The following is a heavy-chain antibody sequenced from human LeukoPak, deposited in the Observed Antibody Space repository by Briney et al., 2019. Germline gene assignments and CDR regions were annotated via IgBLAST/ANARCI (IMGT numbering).Heavy chain of an antibody. CDR2: IGDGGTT. D-gene: IGHD3-3*01. J-gene: IGHJ4*02. CDR1: GGSISSSNW. Sequence: PSGTLSLTCAVSGGSISSSNWWSWVRQAPGKGLEWVSFIGDGGTTYNADSVKGRFTISRDNAKNSLYLQMNSLRAEDTAVYYCAREGTYYDFWSGTYWGQGTLVTVSS. CDR3: AREGTYYDFWSGTY. V-gene: IGHV3-53*01.